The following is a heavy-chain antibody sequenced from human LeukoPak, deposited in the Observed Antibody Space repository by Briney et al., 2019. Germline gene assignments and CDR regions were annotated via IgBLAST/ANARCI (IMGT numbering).Heavy chain of an antibody. CDR2: INPNSGGT. V-gene: IGHV1-2*02. Sequence: GASVKVSCKASGYTFTGYYMHWVRQAPGQGLEWMGWINPNSGGTNYAQKFQGRVTMTRDTSISTAYMELSRLRSDDTAVYYCARDLQVVVAATRFGRYNWFDPWGQGTLVTVSS. CDR3: ARDLQVVVAATRFGRYNWFDP. D-gene: IGHD2-15*01. J-gene: IGHJ5*02. CDR1: GYTFTGYY.